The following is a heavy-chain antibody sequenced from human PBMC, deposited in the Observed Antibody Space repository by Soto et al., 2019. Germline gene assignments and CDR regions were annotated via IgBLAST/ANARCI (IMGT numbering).Heavy chain of an antibody. J-gene: IGHJ6*02. CDR3: TRVGGSVSGMDV. V-gene: IGHV3-74*01. Sequence: EVQLVESGGGLVQPGGSLRLSCAASGFTFSIYWMHWVRQAPGKGPVWVSRIDNAGSSARYADSVKGRFTISRDNAKNTVYLQMTSLRAEDPAVYYCTRVGGSVSGMDVWGQGTTVTVSS. D-gene: IGHD1-26*01. CDR2: IDNAGSSA. CDR1: GFTFSIYW.